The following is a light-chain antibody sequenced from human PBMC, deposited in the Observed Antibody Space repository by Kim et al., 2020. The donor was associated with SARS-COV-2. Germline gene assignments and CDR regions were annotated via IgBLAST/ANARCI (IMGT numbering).Light chain of an antibody. V-gene: IGKV3-11*01. CDR1: QSISGY. J-gene: IGKJ1*01. CDR3: QQRSAWPPCT. Sequence: EIVLTQSPGTLSLSPGERATLSCRASQSISGYLAWYKQKPGQAPRLLIYDASNRATGIPARFSGSGSETDFTLTISSLEHEDFAVYYCQQRSAWPPCTFGQGTKVDSK. CDR2: DAS.